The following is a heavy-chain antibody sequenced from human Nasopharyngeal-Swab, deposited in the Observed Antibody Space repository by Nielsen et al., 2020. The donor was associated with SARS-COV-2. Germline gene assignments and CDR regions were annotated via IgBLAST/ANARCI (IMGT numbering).Heavy chain of an antibody. J-gene: IGHJ6*02. CDR3: AKEGRDSGSYYSPDV. D-gene: IGHD3-10*01. Sequence: GESLKISCAASGFTFNTYALHWVRQAPGKGLEWVAFISFHGKNNYYVDSVKGRFTISRDNSNNTLYLQMNSLGPEDTAVYYCAKEGRDSGSYYSPDVWGQGTTVTVSS. CDR1: GFTFNTYA. CDR2: ISFHGKNN. V-gene: IGHV3-30*18.